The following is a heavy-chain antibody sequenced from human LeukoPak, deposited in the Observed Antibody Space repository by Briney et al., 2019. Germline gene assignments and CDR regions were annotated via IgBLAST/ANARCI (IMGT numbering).Heavy chain of an antibody. V-gene: IGHV3-21*01. D-gene: IGHD6-13*01. J-gene: IGHJ4*02. CDR3: AREVSSSWYVGFDY. Sequence: GGSLRLSCAASGFTFSSYEMNWVRQAPGKGLEWVSSISSSSSYIYYADSVKGRFTISRDNAKNSLYLQMNSLRAEDTAVYYCAREVSSSWYVGFDYWGQGTLVTVSS. CDR2: ISSSSSYI. CDR1: GFTFSSYE.